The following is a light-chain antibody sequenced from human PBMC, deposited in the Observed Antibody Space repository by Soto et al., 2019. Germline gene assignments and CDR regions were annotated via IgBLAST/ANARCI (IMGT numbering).Light chain of an antibody. CDR1: QTVNSR. V-gene: IGKV3-15*01. CDR3: QQYDDWPPS. J-gene: IGKJ1*01. CDR2: DTS. Sequence: EIVMAQSPVTLSVSPGERATLSCRASQTVNSRLAWYQQKPGQAPRPLIYDTSTRAPGIPERFRGSGYGTEFTLTISSLQSEDFAVYWCQQYDDWPPSFGQGTKVEIK.